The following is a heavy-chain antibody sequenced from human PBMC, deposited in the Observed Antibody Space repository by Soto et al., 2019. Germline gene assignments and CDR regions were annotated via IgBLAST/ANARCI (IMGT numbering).Heavy chain of an antibody. J-gene: IGHJ4*02. Sequence: GGSLRLSCAASGFTFSSYDMHWVRQATGKGLEWVSAIGTAGDTYYPGSVKGRFTISRENAKNSLYLQMNSLRAEDTAVYYCARGISCSGGSCYFLDYWGQGTLVTVSS. D-gene: IGHD2-15*01. CDR2: IGTAGDT. CDR1: GFTFSSYD. CDR3: ARGISCSGGSCYFLDY. V-gene: IGHV3-13*01.